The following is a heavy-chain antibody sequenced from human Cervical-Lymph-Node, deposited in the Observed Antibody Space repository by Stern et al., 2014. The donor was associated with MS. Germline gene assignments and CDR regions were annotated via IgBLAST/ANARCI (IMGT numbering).Heavy chain of an antibody. D-gene: IGHD4-17*01. CDR3: ARHANYGDYNWFDP. Sequence: QVQLQESGPGLVKPSETLSLTCTVSGGSISSSTYYWGWIRQPPGKGLEWIGSIFYTGSIYYNPSLKSRVTISVDTSKNQFSLRLPSVTAADTAVYYCARHANYGDYNWFDPWGQGTLVTVSS. V-gene: IGHV4-39*01. J-gene: IGHJ5*02. CDR1: GGSISSSTYY. CDR2: IFYTGSI.